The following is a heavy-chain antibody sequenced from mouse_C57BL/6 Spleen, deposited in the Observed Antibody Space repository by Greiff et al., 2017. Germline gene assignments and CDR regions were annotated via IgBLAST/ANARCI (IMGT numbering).Heavy chain of an antibody. CDR2: ISYDGSN. CDR3: ARSEAY. CDR1: GYSITSGYY. V-gene: IGHV3-6*01. Sequence: EVKVEESGPGLVKPSQSLSLTCSVTGYSITSGYYWNWIRQFPGNKLEWMGYISYDGSNNYNPSLKNRISITRDTSKNQFFLKLNSVTTEDTATYYCARSEAYWGQGTLVTVSA. J-gene: IGHJ3*01.